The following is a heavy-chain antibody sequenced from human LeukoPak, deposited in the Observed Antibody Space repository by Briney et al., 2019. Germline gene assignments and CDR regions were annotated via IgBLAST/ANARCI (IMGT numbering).Heavy chain of an antibody. V-gene: IGHV1-46*01. CDR1: GYTFTSYY. J-gene: IGHJ6*03. CDR2: INPSGGST. CDR3: AGAGGSYGHYYYYYTDV. D-gene: IGHD1-26*01. Sequence: GASVKVSCKASGYTFTSYYMHWVRQAPGQGLEWMGIINPSGGSTSYAQKFQGRVTMTRDMSTSTVYMELSSLRSEDTAVYYCAGAGGSYGHYYYYYTDVWGKGTTVTVSS.